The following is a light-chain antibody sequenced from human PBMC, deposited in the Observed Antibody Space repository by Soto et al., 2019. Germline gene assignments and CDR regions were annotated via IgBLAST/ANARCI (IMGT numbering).Light chain of an antibody. CDR2: AAS. Sequence: DIQMTQSPSSLSASVGERVTITCRASQSISSYLNWYQQKPGKAPKLLIYAASSLQSGVPSRFSGSVSGTDFTLTISSLQPEDFATYYCQQSYSTPWTFGQGTKVEIK. CDR1: QSISSY. CDR3: QQSYSTPWT. J-gene: IGKJ1*01. V-gene: IGKV1-39*01.